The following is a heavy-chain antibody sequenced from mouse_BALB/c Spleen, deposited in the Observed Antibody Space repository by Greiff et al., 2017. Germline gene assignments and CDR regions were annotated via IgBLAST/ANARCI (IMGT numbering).Heavy chain of an antibody. V-gene: IGHV2-9*02. D-gene: IGHD5-1*01. Sequence: VMLVESGPGLVAPSQSLSITCTVSGFSLTSYGVHWVRQPPGKGLEWLGVIWAGGSTNYNSALMSRLSISKDNSKSQVFLKMNSLQTDDTAMYYCARGEYRYAMDYWGQGTSVTVSS. CDR3: ARGEYRYAMDY. CDR1: GFSLTSYG. J-gene: IGHJ4*01. CDR2: IWAGGST.